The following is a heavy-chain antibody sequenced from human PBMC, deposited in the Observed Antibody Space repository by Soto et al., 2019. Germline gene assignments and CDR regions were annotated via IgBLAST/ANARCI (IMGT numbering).Heavy chain of an antibody. CDR3: ARDRAIVVVPAAIDV. CDR1: GFTFSSYS. J-gene: IGHJ6*02. CDR2: ISSSSSYI. V-gene: IGHV3-21*01. Sequence: GGSLSLSCAASGFTFSSYSMNWVRQAPGKGLEWVSSISSSSSYIYYADSVKGRFTISRDNAKNSLYLQMNSLRAEDTAVYYCARDRAIVVVPAAIDVWGQGTTVTVAS. D-gene: IGHD2-2*01.